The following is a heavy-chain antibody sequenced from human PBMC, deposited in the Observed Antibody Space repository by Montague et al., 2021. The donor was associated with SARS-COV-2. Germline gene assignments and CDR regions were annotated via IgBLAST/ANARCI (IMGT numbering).Heavy chain of an antibody. CDR3: ATLARGLFDHGMDV. Sequence: LRLSCAASGFTFSRHEVNWVRPAPGKGLEWVSYITSDGGIIYYADFVEGRFTISRDNAKNSLYLHMNSLRVGDTAVYYCATLARGLFDHGMDVWGQGTTVTVSS. CDR2: ITSDGGII. J-gene: IGHJ6*02. D-gene: IGHD3-10*01. CDR1: GFTFSRHE. V-gene: IGHV3-48*03.